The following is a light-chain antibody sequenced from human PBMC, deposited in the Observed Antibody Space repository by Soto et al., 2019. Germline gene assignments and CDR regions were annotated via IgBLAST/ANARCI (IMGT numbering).Light chain of an antibody. J-gene: IGLJ1*01. CDR1: NSNIGRNS. CDR2: EVS. V-gene: IGLV2-8*01. CDR3: SSYGGRYNYV. Sequence: QSVLTQPPSASATPGQRVTISCSGGNSNIGRNSVNWYQQLPGKAPKLMIYEVSKRPSGVPDRFSGSKSGNTASLTVSGLQAEDEADYYCSSYGGRYNYVFGTGTKVTVL.